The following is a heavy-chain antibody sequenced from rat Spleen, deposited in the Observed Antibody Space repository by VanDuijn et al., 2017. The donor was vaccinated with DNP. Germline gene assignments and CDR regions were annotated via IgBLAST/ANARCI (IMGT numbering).Heavy chain of an antibody. CDR2: ISYDGSST. V-gene: IGHV5-7*01. J-gene: IGHJ2*01. CDR3: ASYNNYGDY. D-gene: IGHD1-10*01. Sequence: EVQLVESGGGLVQPGRSLKLSCAASGFTFSDYNMAWVRQAPKKGLEWVATISYDGSSTYYRDSVKGRFTISRDNAKSTLYLQMDSLRSEDTATYYCASYNNYGDYWGQGVMVTVSS. CDR1: GFTFSDYN.